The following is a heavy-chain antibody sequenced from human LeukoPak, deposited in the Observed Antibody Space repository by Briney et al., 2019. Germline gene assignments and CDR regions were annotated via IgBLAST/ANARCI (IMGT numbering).Heavy chain of an antibody. V-gene: IGHV3-23*01. CDR3: ARDLVGYSYGMDV. CDR1: GFTFSSYV. Sequence: GGSLRLSCAASGFTFSSYVMSWVRQAPGKGLEWVSAISGSAGSTYYADSVKGRFTISRDNAKNTLYLQMKSLRADDTAVYYCARDLVGYSYGMDVWGQGTTVIVSS. CDR2: ISGSAGST. D-gene: IGHD3-22*01. J-gene: IGHJ6*02.